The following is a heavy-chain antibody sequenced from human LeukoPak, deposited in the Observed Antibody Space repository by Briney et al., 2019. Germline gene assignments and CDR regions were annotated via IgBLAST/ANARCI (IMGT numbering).Heavy chain of an antibody. V-gene: IGHV3-30*01. D-gene: IGHD6-6*01. J-gene: IGHJ4*02. CDR2: ISYDGSNK. CDR3: ARRQGAARLSYFDY. Sequence: GSLRLSCAASGFTFSSYAMHWVRQAPGKGLEWVAVISYDGSNKYYADSVEGRFTISRDNSKNTLYLQMNSLRAEDTAVYYCARRQGAARLSYFDYWGQGTLVTVSS. CDR1: GFTFSSYA.